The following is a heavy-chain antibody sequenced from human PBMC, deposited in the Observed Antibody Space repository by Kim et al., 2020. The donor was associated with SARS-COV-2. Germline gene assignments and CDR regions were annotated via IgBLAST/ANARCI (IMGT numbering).Heavy chain of an antibody. J-gene: IGHJ4*02. D-gene: IGHD6-19*01. V-gene: IGHV4-34*01. Sequence: SETLSLTCAVYGGSFSGYYWSWIRQPPGKGLEWIGEINHSGSTNYNPSLKSRVTISVDTSKNQFSLKLSSVTAADTAVYYCARSVAGTYDYWGQGTLVT. CDR3: ARSVAGTYDY. CDR1: GGSFSGYY. CDR2: INHSGST.